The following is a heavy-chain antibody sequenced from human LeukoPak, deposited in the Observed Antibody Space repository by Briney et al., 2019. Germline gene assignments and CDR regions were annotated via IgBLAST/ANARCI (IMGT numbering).Heavy chain of an antibody. CDR2: MNPNSGNT. J-gene: IGHJ3*02. CDR1: GYTCTSYD. Sequence: ASVKVSCKASGYTCTSYDINWVRQATGQGLEWMGWMNPNSGNTGYAQKFQGRVTITRNTSISTAYMELSSLRSEDTAVYYCARGRSGYSGYDAFDIWGQGTMVTVSS. CDR3: ARGRSGYSGYDAFDI. D-gene: IGHD5-12*01. V-gene: IGHV1-8*03.